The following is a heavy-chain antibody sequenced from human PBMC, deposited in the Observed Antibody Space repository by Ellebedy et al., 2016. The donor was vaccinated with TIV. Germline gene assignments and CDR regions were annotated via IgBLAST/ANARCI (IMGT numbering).Heavy chain of an antibody. CDR2: ISGTGAMT. Sequence: GESLKISCVVPGFTFSSFAMSWVRQAPGKGLEWVSSISGTGAMTYYADSVKGRFTISRDNSKTTLYLHMNSLRAEDTAVYFCAKDRDYSSSYYMGDGSFDVWGQGTMVTVSS. D-gene: IGHD6-13*01. V-gene: IGHV3-23*01. CDR1: GFTFSSFA. CDR3: AKDRDYSSSYYMGDGSFDV. J-gene: IGHJ3*01.